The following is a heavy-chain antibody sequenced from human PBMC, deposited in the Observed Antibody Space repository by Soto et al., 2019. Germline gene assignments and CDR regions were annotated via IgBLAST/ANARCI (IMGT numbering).Heavy chain of an antibody. J-gene: IGHJ6*02. CDR3: ARNSMMDV. CDR1: GFAVSNHY. Sequence: EVQLVESGGGLVQPGGSLRLSCAASGFAVSNHYMNWVRQAPGKGLEWVSIIRTTGSTYYADSVKGRFTISRDNSKNTVSLEMNSLRVEDTAVYYCARNSMMDVWVQGTTVIVSS. V-gene: IGHV3-53*01. CDR2: IRTTGST.